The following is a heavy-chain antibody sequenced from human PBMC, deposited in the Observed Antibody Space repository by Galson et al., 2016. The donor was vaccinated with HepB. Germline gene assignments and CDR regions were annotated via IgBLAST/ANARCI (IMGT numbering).Heavy chain of an antibody. CDR3: ARDLEVASSGFYYMDV. CDR1: GGTFKGHT. D-gene: IGHD3-10*01. Sequence: SVKVSCKASGGTFKGHTIAWVRRAPGQGLEWMGRIIPFLHVAHYAQHFQGGLSITADKSTSTTYMELSSLTSEDTAVYYCARDLEVASSGFYYMDVWGAGTTVIVSS. CDR2: IIPFLHVA. J-gene: IGHJ6*03. V-gene: IGHV1-69*04.